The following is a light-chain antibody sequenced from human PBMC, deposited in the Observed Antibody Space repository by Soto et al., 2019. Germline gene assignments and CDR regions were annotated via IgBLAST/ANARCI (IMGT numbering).Light chain of an antibody. CDR1: QSVSSD. CDR2: GAS. V-gene: IGKV3-15*01. J-gene: IGKJ2*01. CDR3: LQYNDWPPKQYT. Sequence: EIVMTQSPATLSVSPGERVTLSCRASQSVSSDLAWYQYKPGQAPRLLIYGASTRATGTPASFSGSGSGTEFSLSISSLQSEDFAVYYCLQYNDWPPKQYTFGQGTNLEIK.